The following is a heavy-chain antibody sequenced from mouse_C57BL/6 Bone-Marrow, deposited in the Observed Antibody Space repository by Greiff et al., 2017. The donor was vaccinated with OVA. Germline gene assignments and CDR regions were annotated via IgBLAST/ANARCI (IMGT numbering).Heavy chain of an antibody. Sequence: QVTLKESGPGILQSSQTLSLTCSFSGFSLSTSGMGVSWIRQPSGKGLEWLAHIYWDDDKRYNPSLKSRLTISKDTSRNQVFLKITSVDTADTATYYCARSNYDYGAWGVYFDYWGQGTTLTVSS. V-gene: IGHV8-12*01. J-gene: IGHJ2*01. D-gene: IGHD2-4*01. CDR1: GFSLSTSGMG. CDR2: IYWDDDK. CDR3: ARSNYDYGAWGVYFDY.